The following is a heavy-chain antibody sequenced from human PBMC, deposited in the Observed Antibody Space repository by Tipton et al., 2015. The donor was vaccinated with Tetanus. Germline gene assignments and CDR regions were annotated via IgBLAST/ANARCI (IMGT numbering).Heavy chain of an antibody. Sequence: TLSLTCTVSGGSISSGGYSWGWIRQPPGQGLEWLGYIYQTDSTYYNPSVRSRLTLSIQRSKNQVSLRLSSVTAADTAVYYCVRGRGLGAYSFGFEYWGQGALVTVSS. CDR2: IYQTDST. D-gene: IGHD5-12*01. J-gene: IGHJ4*02. CDR3: VRGRGLGAYSFGFEY. CDR1: GGSISSGGYS. V-gene: IGHV4-30-2*01.